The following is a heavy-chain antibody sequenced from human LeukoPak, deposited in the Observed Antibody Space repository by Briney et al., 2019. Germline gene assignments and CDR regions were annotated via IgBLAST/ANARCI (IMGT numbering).Heavy chain of an antibody. Sequence: PSETLSLTCAVSGGSISSGGYSWSWIRQPPGTGLEWIGYIYHSGSTYYNPSLKSRVTISVDRSKNQSSLKLSSVTAADTAVYYCARGGPAALNWFDPWGQGTLVTVSS. CDR1: GGSISSGGYS. D-gene: IGHD2-2*01. V-gene: IGHV4-30-2*01. CDR2: IYHSGST. J-gene: IGHJ5*02. CDR3: ARGGPAALNWFDP.